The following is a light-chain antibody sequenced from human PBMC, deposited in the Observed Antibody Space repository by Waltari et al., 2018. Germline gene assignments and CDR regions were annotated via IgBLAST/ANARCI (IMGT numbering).Light chain of an antibody. CDR1: KLGDKY. J-gene: IGLJ2*01. CDR2: QNS. CDR3: QAWDSGTVV. Sequence: SYELTQAPSVSVSPGQTASTTCPGDKLGDKYLNWYQHKPGQSPVLVIYQNSKRRSGIPERFSGSISRKTATLTISAAQAMDEADYYCQAWDSGTVVFGGGTKLTVL. V-gene: IGLV3-1*01.